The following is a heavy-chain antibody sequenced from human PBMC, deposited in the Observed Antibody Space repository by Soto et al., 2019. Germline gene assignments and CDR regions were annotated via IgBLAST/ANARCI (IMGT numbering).Heavy chain of an antibody. V-gene: IGHV4-34*01. J-gene: IGHJ4*02. CDR3: AGASYYDSSGPRNYFDC. D-gene: IGHD3-22*01. CDR1: GGSFSGYY. CDR2: INHSGST. Sequence: QVQLQQWGAGLLKPSETLSLTCAVYGGSFSGYYWSWIRQPPGKGLEWIGEINHSGSTNYNPSLKSRVTRSVDTSKNQFARKLSSVPAADTAVYYCAGASYYDSSGPRNYFDCWGQGTLVTVSS.